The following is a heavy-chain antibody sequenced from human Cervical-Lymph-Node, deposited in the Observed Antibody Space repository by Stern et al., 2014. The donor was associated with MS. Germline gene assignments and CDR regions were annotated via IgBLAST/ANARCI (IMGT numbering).Heavy chain of an antibody. CDR1: GFSFSRYA. CDR3: ASAYSSSHYYFDY. Sequence: VQLVESGGGVVQPGRSLRLSCAASGFSFSRYAMHWVRQAPGKGLDWVALIWYDGSNPYYEDSETGRFTISRDNFKNTLYLQMNSLRAEDTAVYYWASAYSSSHYYFDYWGQGTLVTVSS. D-gene: IGHD6-13*01. CDR2: IWYDGSNP. J-gene: IGHJ4*02. V-gene: IGHV3-33*01.